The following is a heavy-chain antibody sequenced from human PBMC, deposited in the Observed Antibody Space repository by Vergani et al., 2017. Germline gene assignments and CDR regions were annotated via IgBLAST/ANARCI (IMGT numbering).Heavy chain of an antibody. D-gene: IGHD1-1*01. V-gene: IGHV1-18*01. CDR1: SHTFQTYG. J-gene: IGHJ3*01. Sequence: QVQLVQSGAELKKPGASVSVSCKGSSHTFQTYGISWVRQAPGKGLEWMAWIRPYTGHTIYAQKFQDRVTMTADTSTNTAYMDLRSLRSDDTAVYFCARVAPSNSDVTPTAFDVWGQGTMVTVSS. CDR2: IRPYTGHT. CDR3: ARVAPSNSDVTPTAFDV.